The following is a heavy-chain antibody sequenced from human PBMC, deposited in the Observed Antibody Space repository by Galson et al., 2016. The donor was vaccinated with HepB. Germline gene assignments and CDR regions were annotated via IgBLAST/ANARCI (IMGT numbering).Heavy chain of an antibody. J-gene: IGHJ1*01. CDR1: GFNVSSYA. CDR2: ISSVAGTT. CDR3: VAGKVRDFILVEN. V-gene: IGHV3-64*05. Sequence: SLRLSCAASGFNVSSYALHWVRQAPGKGLEYFSSISSVAGTTYYVDSVRVRFTISRDNSKNTLYGQMNSLRDEDTAVYFCVAGKVRDFILVENWGQGTLVTVSS. D-gene: IGHD1-14*01.